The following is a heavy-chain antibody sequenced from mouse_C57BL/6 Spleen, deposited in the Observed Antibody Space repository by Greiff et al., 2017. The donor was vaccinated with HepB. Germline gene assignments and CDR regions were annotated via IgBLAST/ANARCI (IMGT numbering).Heavy chain of an antibody. J-gene: IGHJ1*03. CDR1: GFTFSDYG. CDR2: ISNLAYSI. Sequence: EVMLVESGGGLVQPGGSLKLSCAASGFTFSDYGMAWVRQAPRKGPEWVAFISNLAYSIYYADTVTGRFTISRENAKNTLYLDMSSLRSEDTAMYYCARRGLLHWYFDVWGTGTTVTVSS. V-gene: IGHV5-15*04. D-gene: IGHD2-3*01. CDR3: ARRGLLHWYFDV.